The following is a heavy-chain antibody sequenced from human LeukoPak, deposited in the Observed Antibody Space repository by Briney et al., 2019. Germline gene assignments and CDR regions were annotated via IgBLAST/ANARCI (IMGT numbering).Heavy chain of an antibody. D-gene: IGHD1-1*01. CDR1: GFTFSTYY. J-gene: IGHJ4*02. CDR2: INPSGSAT. Sequence: ASVKVSCKASGFTFSTYYMHWLRQAPGQGPEWMGVINPSGSATVYAQKFQGRVNMTRDTSTSTVYMEPSGLTSDDTAVYYCARVGYDFDDWGQGTLVSVSS. CDR3: ARVGYDFDD. V-gene: IGHV1-46*01.